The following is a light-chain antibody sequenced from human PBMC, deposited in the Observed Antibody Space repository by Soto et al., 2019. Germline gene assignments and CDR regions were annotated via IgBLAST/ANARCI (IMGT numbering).Light chain of an antibody. V-gene: IGKV3-20*01. Sequence: EIVLTQSPGTLSLSPGERATLSCRASQTVTGNYLAWYQQKPGQSPRLLIYGSSDRATGIPDRFSGSGSGTDFTLTISRVYPEDFAVYYCQQYGSSPPYTFGQGTRLEIK. CDR2: GSS. CDR1: QTVTGNY. CDR3: QQYGSSPPYT. J-gene: IGKJ2*01.